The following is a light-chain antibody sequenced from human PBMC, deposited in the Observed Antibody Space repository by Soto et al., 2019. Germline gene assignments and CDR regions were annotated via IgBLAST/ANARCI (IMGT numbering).Light chain of an antibody. CDR3: ATWDYSLTGEV. Sequence: QSVLTQSPSVSGAPGQRVTISCTGSSSNIGAGYDVHWYQQLSGTAPKLLIFANINRPSGIPDRFSGSKSGTSGTLDITGLQTGDEADYYCATWDYSLTGEVFGGGTKVTVL. CDR1: SSNIGAGYD. J-gene: IGLJ2*01. CDR2: ANI. V-gene: IGLV1-40*01.